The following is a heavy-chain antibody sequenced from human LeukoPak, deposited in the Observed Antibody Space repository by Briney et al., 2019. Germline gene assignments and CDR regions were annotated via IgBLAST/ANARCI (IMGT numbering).Heavy chain of an antibody. V-gene: IGHV3-74*01. CDR3: ARVLFTVSDFDY. J-gene: IGHJ4*02. Sequence: GGSLRLSCAASGFTLSSYRMNWVRQAPGKGLVWVSRINSDGSKINYADSVKGRFTISRDNAKNTLYLQMNSLRAEDTAVYYCARVLFTVSDFDYWGQGTLVTVSS. CDR2: INSDGSKI. D-gene: IGHD4-17*01. CDR1: GFTLSSYR.